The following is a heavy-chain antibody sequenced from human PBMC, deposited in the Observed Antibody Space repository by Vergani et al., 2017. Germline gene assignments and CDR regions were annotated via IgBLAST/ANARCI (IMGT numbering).Heavy chain of an antibody. D-gene: IGHD4-17*01. V-gene: IGHV3-30*18. CDR1: GFTFSSYG. CDR2: ISYDGSNK. J-gene: IGHJ6*02. Sequence: QVQLAESGGGVVQPGRSLRLSCAASGFTFSSYGMHWVRQAPGKGLEWVAVISYDGSNKYYADSVKGRFTISRDNSKNTLYLQMNSLRAEDTAVYYCAKDAAQTTVTTFWAGYYYYGMDVWGQGTTVTVSS. CDR3: AKDAAQTTVTTFWAGYYYYGMDV.